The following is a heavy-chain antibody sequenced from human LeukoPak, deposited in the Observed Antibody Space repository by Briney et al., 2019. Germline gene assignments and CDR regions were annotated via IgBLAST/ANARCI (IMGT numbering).Heavy chain of an antibody. CDR3: AREDSSSLQFDY. CDR1: GYSFTTYD. V-gene: IGHV1-8*01. D-gene: IGHD6-6*01. Sequence: ASVKVSCKASGYSFTTYDINWVRQATGQGLEWMGWMNPNSGNTGYAQRFQGRVTMTRDTSISTAYMELNSLTSEDTAVYYCAREDSSSLQFDYWGQGTLVTVSS. CDR2: MNPNSGNT. J-gene: IGHJ4*02.